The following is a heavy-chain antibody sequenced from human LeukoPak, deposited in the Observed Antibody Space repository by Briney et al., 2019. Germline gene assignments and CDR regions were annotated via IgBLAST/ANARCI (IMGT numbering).Heavy chain of an antibody. CDR3: ARGNIVGATAFEY. CDR1: GFTFSRYG. Sequence: GGSLRLSCAASGFTFSRYGMHWVRQAPGKGLEWVAVIWYDGSNEGYVESVKGRFTISRDNSKNTLYLQMISLRVEDTAVYYCARGNIVGATAFEYLGQGTLVSVSS. CDR2: IWYDGSNE. V-gene: IGHV3-33*01. D-gene: IGHD1-26*01. J-gene: IGHJ4*02.